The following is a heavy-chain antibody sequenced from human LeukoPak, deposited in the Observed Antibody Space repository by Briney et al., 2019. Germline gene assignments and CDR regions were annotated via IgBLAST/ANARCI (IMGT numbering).Heavy chain of an antibody. Sequence: SETLSLTCTVSGGSISSGGYSWSWIRQHPGKGLEWIGYIYYSGSTYYNPSLKSRVTISVDTSKNQFSLKLSSVTAADTAVYYCAREPYYYDSSGTYFDYWGQGTLVTVSS. V-gene: IGHV4-31*03. J-gene: IGHJ4*02. CDR1: GGSISSGGYS. CDR2: IYYSGST. D-gene: IGHD3-22*01. CDR3: AREPYYYDSSGTYFDY.